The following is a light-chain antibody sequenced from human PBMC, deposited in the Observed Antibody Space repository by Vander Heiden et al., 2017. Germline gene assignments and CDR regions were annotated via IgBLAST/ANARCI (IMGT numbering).Light chain of an antibody. CDR2: EAS. CDR3: QQCGYSPR. V-gene: IGKV3-20*01. Sequence: ENVLTQSPPTLSLSPGERATLPCRASQSVDINYLAWYQQRPGQAPRLLIFEASRRATGIPDRFSGSGSGTDFTLTISRLEPEDFAVYYCQQCGYSPRFGGGTRVEI. CDR1: QSVDINY. J-gene: IGKJ4*01.